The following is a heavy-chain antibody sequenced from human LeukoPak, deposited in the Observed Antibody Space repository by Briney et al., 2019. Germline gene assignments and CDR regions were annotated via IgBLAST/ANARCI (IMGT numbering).Heavy chain of an antibody. CDR1: GGSISSYY. J-gene: IGHJ2*01. Sequence: SETLSLTCTVSGGSISSYYWSWIRQPPGKGLEWIGYIYYRGSTKYNPSLKSRVTISVDTSKDQFSLKLSSVTAADTAVYYCARWSGVVGTARGWYFDLWGRGTLVTVSS. CDR3: ARWSGVVGTARGWYFDL. CDR2: IYYRGST. V-gene: IGHV4-59*12. D-gene: IGHD1-26*01.